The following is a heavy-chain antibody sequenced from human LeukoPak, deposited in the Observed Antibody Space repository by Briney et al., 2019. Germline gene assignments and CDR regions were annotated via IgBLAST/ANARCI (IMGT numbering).Heavy chain of an antibody. V-gene: IGHV3-11*04. Sequence: PGGSLRLSCVGSGFIFSDYYMSWIRRAPGKGLEWISYISSGGGTIYYGDSVKGRFTISRDNAKNSLYLQMNSLRAEDTAVYYCARGGGNSDYWGQGTLVTVSS. CDR2: ISSGGGTI. CDR3: ARGGGNSDY. D-gene: IGHD2-15*01. CDR1: GFIFSDYY. J-gene: IGHJ4*02.